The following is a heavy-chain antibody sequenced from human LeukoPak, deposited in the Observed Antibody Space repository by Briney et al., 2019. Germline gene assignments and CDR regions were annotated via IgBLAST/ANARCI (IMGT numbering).Heavy chain of an antibody. CDR3: ARESYFDWLPPTSNWFDP. Sequence: PGGSLRLSCAASGFTFSSYGMHWVRQAPGKGLEWVAVIWYDGSNKYYADSVKGRFTISRDNSKNTLYLQMNSLRAEDTAVYYCARESYFDWLPPTSNWFDPWGQGTLVTVSS. J-gene: IGHJ5*02. V-gene: IGHV3-33*01. CDR2: IWYDGSNK. CDR1: GFTFSSYG. D-gene: IGHD3-9*01.